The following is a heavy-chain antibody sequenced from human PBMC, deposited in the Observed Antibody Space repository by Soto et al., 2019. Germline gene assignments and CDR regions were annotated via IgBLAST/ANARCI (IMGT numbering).Heavy chain of an antibody. CDR1: GFTVSSNY. CDR2: IYSGGST. D-gene: IGHD6-6*01. J-gene: IGHJ5*02. Sequence: EVQLVESGGGLIQPGGSLRLSCAASGFTVSSNYMSWVRQAPGKGLEWVSVIYSGGSTYYADSVKGRFTISRDNSKNTLYLQMNSLRDEDTAVYYCARANKPYSSSSYWLDPWGQGTLVTVSS. V-gene: IGHV3-53*01. CDR3: ARANKPYSSSSYWLDP.